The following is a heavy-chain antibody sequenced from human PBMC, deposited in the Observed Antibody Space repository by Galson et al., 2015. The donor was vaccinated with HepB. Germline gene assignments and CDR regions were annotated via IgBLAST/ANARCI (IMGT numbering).Heavy chain of an antibody. CDR1: GFTFGDYA. CDR3: TRDQGERNYYYYYMDV. Sequence: SLRLPCAASGFTFGDYAMSWFRQAPGKGLEWVGFIRSKAYGGTTEYAASVKGRFTISRDDSKSIAYLQMNSLKTEDTAVYYCTRDQGERNYYYYYMDVWGKGTTVTVSS. D-gene: IGHD1-1*01. J-gene: IGHJ6*03. CDR2: IRSKAYGGTT. V-gene: IGHV3-49*03.